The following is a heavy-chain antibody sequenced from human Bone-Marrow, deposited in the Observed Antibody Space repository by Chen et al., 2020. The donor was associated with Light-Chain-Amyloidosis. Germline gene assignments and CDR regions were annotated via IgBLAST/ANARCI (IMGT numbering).Heavy chain of an antibody. CDR2: IRYDESNK. Sequence: QVQLVESGGGVVQPGGSLRLSCAALGVTFSSYGMHWVCQAPGKGLEWVAFIRYDESNKYYADSVKGRFTISRDNSKNTLYLQMNSLRAEDTAVYYCAKSDRPPSLYYYYYYMDVWGKGTTVTVSS. V-gene: IGHV3-30*02. J-gene: IGHJ6*03. CDR3: AKSDRPPSLYYYYYYMDV. CDR1: GVTFSSYG. D-gene: IGHD6-6*01.